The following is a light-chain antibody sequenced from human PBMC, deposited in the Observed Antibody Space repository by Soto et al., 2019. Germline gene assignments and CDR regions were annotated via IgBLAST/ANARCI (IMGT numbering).Light chain of an antibody. Sequence: ITMSQSPSSVSVSVGDRVTIPCRASQSIGGFLNWYQQKLGKAPKLLIYAASSLQSGVPSRFSGSGSGTDFTLTISSLQPEDFATYYCQQSYSTPLTFGGGTKVDIK. J-gene: IGKJ4*01. CDR1: QSIGGF. CDR3: QQSYSTPLT. CDR2: AAS. V-gene: IGKV1-39*01.